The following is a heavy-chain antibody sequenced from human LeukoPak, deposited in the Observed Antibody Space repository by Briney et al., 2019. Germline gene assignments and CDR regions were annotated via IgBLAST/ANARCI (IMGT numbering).Heavy chain of an antibody. CDR3: TRTQYNSGWTFDY. CDR2: ITTSGSII. V-gene: IGHV3-48*03. D-gene: IGHD6-19*01. J-gene: IGHJ4*02. CDR1: GFTFSIYE. Sequence: GGSLRLSCAASGFTFSIYEMNWVRQAPGKGLEWVSYITTSGSIIHYADSVKGRFTISRDNAKNSLYLQMNSLRAEDTAVYYCTRTQYNSGWTFDYWGQGTLVTVSS.